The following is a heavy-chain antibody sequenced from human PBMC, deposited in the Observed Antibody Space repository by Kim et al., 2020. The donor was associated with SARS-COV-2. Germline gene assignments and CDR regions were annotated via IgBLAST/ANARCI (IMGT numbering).Heavy chain of an antibody. V-gene: IGHV3-23*01. CDR3: TRGTVSAWYDF. CDR1: GFTFSSYA. CDR2: ISGSGGST. D-gene: IGHD2-21*02. J-gene: IGHJ5*01. Sequence: GGSLRLSCAASGFTFSSYAMSWVRQAPGKGLEWVSAISGSGGSTYYADSVKGRFTISRDNSKDILYLQMNSLRAEDTALYFCTRGTVSAWYDFWGQGTLVTVSS.